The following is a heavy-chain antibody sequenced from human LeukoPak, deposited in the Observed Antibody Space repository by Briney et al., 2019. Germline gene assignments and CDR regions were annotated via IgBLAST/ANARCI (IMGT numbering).Heavy chain of an antibody. J-gene: IGHJ4*02. V-gene: IGHV3-23*01. Sequence: PGGSLRLSCTASGFTFSSYAMSWVRQAPGKGLEWVSAISGSGGSTYYADSVKGRFTISRDNAKNSLYLQMNSLRAEDTAVYYCARGEWGALTGDFWGQGTLVTVSS. D-gene: IGHD3-9*01. CDR2: ISGSGGST. CDR3: ARGEWGALTGDF. CDR1: GFTFSSYA.